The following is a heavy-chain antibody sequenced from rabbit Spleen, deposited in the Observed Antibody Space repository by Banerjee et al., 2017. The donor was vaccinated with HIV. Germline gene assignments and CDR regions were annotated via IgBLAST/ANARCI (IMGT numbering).Heavy chain of an antibody. CDR1: GFDFSGEG. V-gene: IGHV1S45*01. J-gene: IGHJ4*01. D-gene: IGHD7-1*01. CDR2: IGTNSGNT. CDR3: ARDRDGASGYHDLDL. Sequence: QDQLEESGGGLVKPEGSLTLTCKASGFDFSGEGVSWVRQAPGKGLEWIGCIGTNSGNTYYATWAKGRFTISKTSSTTVTLQLDSLTAADTATYFCARDRDGASGYHDLDLWGPGTLVTVS.